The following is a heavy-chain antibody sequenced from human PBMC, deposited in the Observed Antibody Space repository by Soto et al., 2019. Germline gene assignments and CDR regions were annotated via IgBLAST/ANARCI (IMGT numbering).Heavy chain of an antibody. CDR1: GGTFGNTA. CDR3: ARDGDPGYSFWSGPLGGGRFDP. V-gene: IGHV1-69*12. CDR2: IVPMFGTA. J-gene: IGHJ5*02. D-gene: IGHD3-3*01. Sequence: QVQLVQSGAEVKEPGSSVNVSCKTSGGTFGNTAVTWVRQAPGPGLEWIGGIVPMFGTANYAQKFRGRVTITADESTSTAYMELSSLRSDDTAVYYCARDGDPGYSFWSGPLGGGRFDPWGQGTLVTVSS.